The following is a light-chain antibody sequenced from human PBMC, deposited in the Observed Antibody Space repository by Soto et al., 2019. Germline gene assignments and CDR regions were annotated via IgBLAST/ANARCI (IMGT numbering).Light chain of an antibody. J-gene: IGKJ5*01. CDR3: QQYGSSPPIT. Sequence: IGWTPSGGTLTLWPGERATLSCRASQSVSSSYLAWYQQKPGQAPRLLIYGASSRATGIPDRFSGSGSGTDFTLTIRRLEPEDFAVYYCQQYGSSPPITFGQGTRLEIK. CDR2: GAS. CDR1: QSVSSSY. V-gene: IGKV3-20*01.